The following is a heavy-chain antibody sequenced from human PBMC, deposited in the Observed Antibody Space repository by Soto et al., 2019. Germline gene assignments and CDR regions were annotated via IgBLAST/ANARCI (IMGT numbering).Heavy chain of an antibody. CDR1: GFTFSSYA. CDR2: ISGSGGST. CDR3: AKVRADDYGGNW. Sequence: EVQLLESGGGLVQPGGSLRLSFAASGFTFSSYAMSWVRQAPGKGLEWVSAISGSGGSTYYADSVKGRFTISRDNSKNTLYLQMNSLRAEDTAVYYCAKVRADDYGGNWWGQGTLVTVSS. D-gene: IGHD4-17*01. V-gene: IGHV3-23*01. J-gene: IGHJ4*02.